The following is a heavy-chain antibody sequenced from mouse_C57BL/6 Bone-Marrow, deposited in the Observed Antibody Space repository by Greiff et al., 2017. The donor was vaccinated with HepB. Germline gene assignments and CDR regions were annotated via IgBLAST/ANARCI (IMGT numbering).Heavy chain of an antibody. Sequence: VQLQQPGAELVKPGASVKLSCKASGYTFTSYWMQWVKQRPGQGLEWIGEIDPSDSYTNYNQKFKGKATLTVDTSSSTAYMPLSSLTSEGSAVYYCASVGGGYFDVWGTGTTVTVSS. CDR3: ASVGGGYFDV. V-gene: IGHV1-50*01. CDR2: IDPSDSYT. CDR1: GYTFTSYW. J-gene: IGHJ1*03.